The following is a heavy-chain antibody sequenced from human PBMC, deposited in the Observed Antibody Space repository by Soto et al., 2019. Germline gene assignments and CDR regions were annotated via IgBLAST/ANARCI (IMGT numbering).Heavy chain of an antibody. CDR2: MSYSGKT. V-gene: IGHV4-61*01. CDR3: ARIPYSSASFDY. Sequence: SETLSLTCTVSGVSISSVSISSNYWGWIRQPPGKGLECIGSMSYSGKTNYNPSLKSRVTISIGTSKNQFSLKLSSVTAADTAVYYCARIPYSSASFDYWGQGTLVTVSS. J-gene: IGHJ4*02. CDR1: GVSISSVSISSNY. D-gene: IGHD6-19*01.